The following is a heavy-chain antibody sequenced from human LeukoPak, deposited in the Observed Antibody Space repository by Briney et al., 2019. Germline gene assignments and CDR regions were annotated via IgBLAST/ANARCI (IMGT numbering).Heavy chain of an antibody. CDR3: VKDRVDGSGSNFDS. J-gene: IGHJ4*02. V-gene: IGHV3-23*01. D-gene: IGHD3-10*01. Sequence: GGSLRLSCAASGFTLSNHAMIWVRQAPGKGLEWVSSISGSGAMTYYADSVKGRFTISRDNAMDTLYLQMNSLRADDTAVYYCVKDRVDGSGSNFDSWGQGSLVIVSS. CDR2: ISGSGAMT. CDR1: GFTLSNHA.